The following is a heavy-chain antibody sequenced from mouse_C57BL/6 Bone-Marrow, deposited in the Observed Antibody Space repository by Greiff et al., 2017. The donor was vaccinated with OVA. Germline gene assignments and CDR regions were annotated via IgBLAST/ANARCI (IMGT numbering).Heavy chain of an antibody. V-gene: IGHV1-61*01. CDR3: ARRAFYYPYAMDY. CDR1: GYTFTSYW. Sequence: QVQLQQPGAELVRPGSSVKLSCKASGYTFTSYWMDWVKQRPGQGLEWIGNIYPSDSETHYNQKFKDKATLTVDKSSSTAYMQLSSLTSEDSAVYYCARRAFYYPYAMDYWGQGTTVTVSS. CDR2: IYPSDSET. J-gene: IGHJ4*01. D-gene: IGHD2-1*01.